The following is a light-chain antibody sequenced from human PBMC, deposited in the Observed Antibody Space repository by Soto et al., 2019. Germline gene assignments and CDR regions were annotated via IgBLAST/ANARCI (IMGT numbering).Light chain of an antibody. CDR1: SSNIGAGFD. CDR3: QSYDTILRGASV. J-gene: IGLJ1*01. V-gene: IGLV1-40*01. Sequence: QSVLTQSPSVSGAPGQRISISCTGTSSNIGAGFDVHWYQQLPATAPKLLIYGSNNRPSGVPDRFSGSKSGTSASLAITGLQAEDEADYYGQSYDTILRGASVFGTGSKLTVL. CDR2: GSN.